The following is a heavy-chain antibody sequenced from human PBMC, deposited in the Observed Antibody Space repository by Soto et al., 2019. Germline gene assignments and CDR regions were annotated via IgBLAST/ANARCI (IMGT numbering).Heavy chain of an antibody. J-gene: IGHJ4*02. Sequence: SVKVSCKASGGTFSSHSINWVRQAPGQGLEWMGGIISMFGTTNYGQKFQGRVTISADQSTSTAYMELNSLRSDDTAVYYCAGEVGYGDFSAALLDWGQGTLVTVSS. CDR1: GGTFSSHS. CDR3: AGEVGYGDFSAALLD. CDR2: IISMFGTT. V-gene: IGHV1-69*13. D-gene: IGHD4-17*01.